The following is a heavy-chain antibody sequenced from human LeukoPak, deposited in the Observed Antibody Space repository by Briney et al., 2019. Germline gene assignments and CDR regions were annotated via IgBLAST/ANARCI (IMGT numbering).Heavy chain of an antibody. Sequence: PSETLSLTCTVSGGSISSGGYYWSWIRQPPGKGLEWIGYIYHSGSTYYSPSLKSRVTISVDRSKNQFSLKLSSVTAADTAVYYCARTYYYDSSGYDWYFDLWGRGTLVTVSS. D-gene: IGHD3-22*01. CDR3: ARTYYYDSSGYDWYFDL. CDR2: IYHSGST. V-gene: IGHV4-30-2*01. J-gene: IGHJ2*01. CDR1: GGSISSGGYY.